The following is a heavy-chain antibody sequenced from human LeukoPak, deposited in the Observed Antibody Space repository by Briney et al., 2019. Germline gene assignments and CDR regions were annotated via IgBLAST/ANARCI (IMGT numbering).Heavy chain of an antibody. CDR2: LRNSSSYV. J-gene: IGHJ6*01. CDR3: ARDRIAARTYYYYGMYV. V-gene: IGHV3-21*06. Sequence: GGSLRLSCEAHHSTLSSDSISSNRHARGTWLVSVSSLRNSSSYVYYADSVKGRFTISRDNAKNSLYLQMNSLRAEDTAGYYCARDRIAARTYYYYGMYVWGQGTTVTVSS. D-gene: IGHD6-6*01. CDR1: HSTLSSDS.